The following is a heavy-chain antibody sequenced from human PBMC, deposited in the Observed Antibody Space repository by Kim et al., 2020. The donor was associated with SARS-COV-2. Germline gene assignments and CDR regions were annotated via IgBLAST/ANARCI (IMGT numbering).Heavy chain of an antibody. Sequence: SVKGRFTISRDNAKNTLYLQMYSLRPEDTAVYYCERAGDYDISDYYVFFHHWGQGALVTVSS. CDR3: ERAGDYDISDYYVFFHH. J-gene: IGHJ1*01. V-gene: IGHV3-74*01. D-gene: IGHD3-22*01.